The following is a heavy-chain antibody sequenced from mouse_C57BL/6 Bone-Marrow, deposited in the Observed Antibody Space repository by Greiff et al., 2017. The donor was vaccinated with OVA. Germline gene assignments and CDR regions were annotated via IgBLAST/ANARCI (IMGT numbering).Heavy chain of an antibody. D-gene: IGHD1-1*01. J-gene: IGHJ1*03. CDR3: TTLRYRYFDV. Sequence: DVKLVESGAELVRPGASVKLSCTASGFNIKDDYMHWVKQRPEQGLEWIGWIDPENGDTEYASKFQGKATITADTSSNTAYLQLSSLTSEDTAVYYCTTLRYRYFDVWGTGTTVTVSS. V-gene: IGHV14-4*01. CDR2: IDPENGDT. CDR1: GFNIKDDY.